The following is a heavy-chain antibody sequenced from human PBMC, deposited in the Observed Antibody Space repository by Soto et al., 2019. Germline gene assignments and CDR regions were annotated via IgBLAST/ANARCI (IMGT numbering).Heavy chain of an antibody. V-gene: IGHV5-51*01. CDR2: IYPGDSDT. CDR3: ARIGSSTSEPYGMDV. CDR1: GDSFTSYW. Sequence: PXESLNSACRGSGDSFTSYWIGWVRQMPGKGLEWMGIIYPGDSDTRYSPSFQGQVTISADKSISTAYLQWSSLKASDTAMYYCARIGSSTSEPYGMDVWGHGNTVTVSS. D-gene: IGHD2-2*01. J-gene: IGHJ6*02.